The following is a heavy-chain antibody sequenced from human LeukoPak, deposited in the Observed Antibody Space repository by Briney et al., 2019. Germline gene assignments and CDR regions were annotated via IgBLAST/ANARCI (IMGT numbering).Heavy chain of an antibody. J-gene: IGHJ6*03. CDR2: ISGSDGRT. Sequence: PGGSLRLSCAASGFSFSSYVMSWVRQAPGKGLEWVSGISGSDGRTFYADSVRGRFTISRDNSKNTLYLQMNSLRAEDTAVYYCAEDRHSLFGDMDVWGKGTTVTVSS. CDR3: AEDRHSLFGDMDV. CDR1: GFSFSSYV. D-gene: IGHD3-16*01. V-gene: IGHV3-23*01.